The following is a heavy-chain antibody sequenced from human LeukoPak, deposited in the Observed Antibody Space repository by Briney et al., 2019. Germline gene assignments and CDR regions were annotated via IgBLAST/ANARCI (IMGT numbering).Heavy chain of an antibody. CDR3: ARDNLPRRMDV. Sequence: GGTLRLSCAASGFTFSSYEMNWVRQAPGKGLEWVSYISSSGSTIYYADSVKGRFTISRDNAKNSLYLQMNSLRAEDTAVYYCARDNLPRRMDVWGKGTTVTISS. CDR2: ISSSGSTI. CDR1: GFTFSSYE. V-gene: IGHV3-48*03. J-gene: IGHJ6*04.